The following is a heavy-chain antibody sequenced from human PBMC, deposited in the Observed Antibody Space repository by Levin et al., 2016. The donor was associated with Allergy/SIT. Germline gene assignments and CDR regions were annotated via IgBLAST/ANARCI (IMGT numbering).Heavy chain of an antibody. CDR3: ARARLPVYSSSWTAHYYYYYMDV. J-gene: IGHJ6*03. Sequence: WVRQAPGQGLEWMGWINPNSGGTNYAQKFQGWVTMTRDTSISTAYMELSRLRSDDTAVYYCARARLPVYSSSWTAHYYYYYMDVWGKGDHGHRLL. CDR2: INPNSGGT. V-gene: IGHV1-2*04. D-gene: IGHD6-13*01.